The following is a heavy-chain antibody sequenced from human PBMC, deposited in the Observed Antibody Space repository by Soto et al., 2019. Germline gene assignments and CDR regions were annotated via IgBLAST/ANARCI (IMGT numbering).Heavy chain of an antibody. CDR1: EFSGYA. J-gene: IGHJ4*02. Sequence: GGSLRLSCTASEFSGYAIHWVRQAPGKGLEWVAVISHDGSLKYYADSVKGRFTVSRDTSKNTLYLLMDSLRVEDTAVYYCARQIPGSGWIELDYWGQGTLVTVSS. CDR3: ARQIPGSGWIELDY. CDR2: ISHDGSLK. D-gene: IGHD6-19*01. V-gene: IGHV3-30*04.